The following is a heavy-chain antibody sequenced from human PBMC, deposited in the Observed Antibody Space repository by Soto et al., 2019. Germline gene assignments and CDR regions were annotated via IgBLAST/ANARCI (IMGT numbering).Heavy chain of an antibody. D-gene: IGHD2-15*01. Sequence: PGGSLRLSCAASGFTFSSYSMSWVRQAPGKGLEWVSAVSPRGDSTYYADSVKGRFAISRDNSKNTLYLQMNSLTAEDTAVYYCAKGRECAGSCYDWFDPWGQGTLVTVSS. CDR3: AKGRECAGSCYDWFDP. V-gene: IGHV3-23*01. CDR2: VSPRGDST. J-gene: IGHJ5*02. CDR1: GFTFSSYS.